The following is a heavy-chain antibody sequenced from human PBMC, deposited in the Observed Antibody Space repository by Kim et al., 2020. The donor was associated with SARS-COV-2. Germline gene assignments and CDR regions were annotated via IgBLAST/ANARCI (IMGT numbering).Heavy chain of an antibody. D-gene: IGHD1-1*01. J-gene: IGHJ4*02. Sequence: GGSLRLSCAASGFTFDDYAMHWVRQAPGKGLEWVSGISWNSGSIGYADSVKGRFTISRDNAKNSLYLQMNSLRAEDTALYYCAKDIGALDGARGGSPGYWGQGTLVTVSS. CDR2: ISWNSGSI. V-gene: IGHV3-9*01. CDR1: GFTFDDYA. CDR3: AKDIGALDGARGGSPGY.